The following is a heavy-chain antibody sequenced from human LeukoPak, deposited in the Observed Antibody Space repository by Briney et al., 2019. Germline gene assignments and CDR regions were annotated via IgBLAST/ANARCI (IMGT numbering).Heavy chain of an antibody. J-gene: IGHJ4*02. CDR2: IYYSGST. CDR3: ARVVVGYYFDY. V-gene: IGHV4-30-4*01. CDR1: GGSISSDY. Sequence: NSSETLSLTCKVSGGSISSDYWTWIRQPPGKGLEWIGYIYYSGSTYYNPSLKSRVTISVDTSKNQFSLKLSSVTAADTAVYYCARVVVGYYFDYWGQGTLVTVSS. D-gene: IGHD2-15*01.